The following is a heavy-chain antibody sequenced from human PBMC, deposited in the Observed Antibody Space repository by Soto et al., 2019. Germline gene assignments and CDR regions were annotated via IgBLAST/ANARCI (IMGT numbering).Heavy chain of an antibody. CDR2: IYSGGST. Sequence: EVQLVESGGGLVQPGGSLRLSCAASGFTVSSNYMSWVRQAPGKGLEWVSVIYSGGSTYYADSVKGRFTISRDNSKNTLYLQMNSLRAEDTAVYYCARIRASSGWYVDYWGQGTLVTVSS. J-gene: IGHJ4*02. V-gene: IGHV3-66*01. CDR3: ARIRASSGWYVDY. D-gene: IGHD6-19*01. CDR1: GFTVSSNY.